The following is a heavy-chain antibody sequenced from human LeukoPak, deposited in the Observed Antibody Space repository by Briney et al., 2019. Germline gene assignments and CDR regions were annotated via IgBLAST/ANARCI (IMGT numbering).Heavy chain of an antibody. D-gene: IGHD4-17*01. V-gene: IGHV3-7*01. CDR3: ASFYGDYGEYYGMDV. CDR1: GFTFSSYW. CDR2: IKQDGSEK. Sequence: PGGSLRLSCAASGFTFSSYWMSWVRQAPGKGLEWVANIKQDGSEKYYVDSVKGRFTISRDNAKNSLYLQMNSLRAEDTAVHYCASFYGDYGEYYGMDVWGQGTTVTVSS. J-gene: IGHJ6*02.